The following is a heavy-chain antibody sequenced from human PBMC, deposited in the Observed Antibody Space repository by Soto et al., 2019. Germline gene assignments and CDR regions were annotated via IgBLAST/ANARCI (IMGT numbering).Heavy chain of an antibody. CDR3: ARVERTLSTPFAYGMDV. D-gene: IGHD2-2*01. V-gene: IGHV4-30-2*01. J-gene: IGHJ6*02. CDR1: GGSINSGGYS. Sequence: QLQLQESGSGLVKPSQTLSLTCTVSGGSINSGGYSWIWIRQPPGKGLEWIGYIYHTGNTFYNPSLQSRVTISVDQSKYQVSLSLGSVTAADTAMYYCARVERTLSTPFAYGMDVWGQGTTVTVSS. CDR2: IYHTGNT.